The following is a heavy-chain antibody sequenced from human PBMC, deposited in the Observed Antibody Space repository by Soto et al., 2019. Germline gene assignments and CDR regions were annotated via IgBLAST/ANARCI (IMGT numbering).Heavy chain of an antibody. CDR1: GYTLTSYA. J-gene: IGHJ5*02. CDR2: INAGNGNT. Sequence: ASVTVSCTDSGYTLTSYAMHWVRQAPGQRLEWMGWINAGNGNTKYSQKFQGRVTITRDTSASTAYMELSSLRCEDTAVYYCSSWYTSGWFDPWGQGTLVTVSS. V-gene: IGHV1-3*01. CDR3: SSWYTSGWFDP. D-gene: IGHD6-13*01.